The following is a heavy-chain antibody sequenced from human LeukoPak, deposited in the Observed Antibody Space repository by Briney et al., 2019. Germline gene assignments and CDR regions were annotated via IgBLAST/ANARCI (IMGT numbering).Heavy chain of an antibody. V-gene: IGHV4-30-2*01. D-gene: IGHD2-15*01. J-gene: IGHJ5*02. CDR1: GGSISSGGYY. CDR2: IYHSGST. Sequence: SQTLSLTCTVSGGSISSGGYYWSWIRQPPGKGLEWIGYIYHSGSTYYNPSLKSRVTISVDRSKNQFSLKLSSVTAADTAVYYCARDSYCSGGSCSKNWLDPWGQGTLVTVFS. CDR3: ARDSYCSGGSCSKNWLDP.